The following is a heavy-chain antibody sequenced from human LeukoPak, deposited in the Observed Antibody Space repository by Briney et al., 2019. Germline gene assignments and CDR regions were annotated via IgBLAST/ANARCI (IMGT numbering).Heavy chain of an antibody. V-gene: IGHV4-59*01. CDR1: GGSISSYY. CDR3: ARVYYSSSYDYWYFDL. D-gene: IGHD6-13*01. CDR2: IFYSGST. J-gene: IGHJ2*01. Sequence: PSETLSLTCTVSGGSISSYYWSWIRQPPGKGLEWIGYIFYSGSTNYNPSLRSRVTISVDTSKNQFSLKLSSVTAADTAVYYCARVYYSSSYDYWYFDLWGRGTLVTVSS.